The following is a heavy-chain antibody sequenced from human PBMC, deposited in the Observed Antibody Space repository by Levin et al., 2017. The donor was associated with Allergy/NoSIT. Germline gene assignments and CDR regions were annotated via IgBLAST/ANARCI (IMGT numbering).Heavy chain of an antibody. CDR1: GFTFSSYG. Sequence: PGGSLRLSCAASGFTFSSYGMHWVRQAPGKGLEWVAVISYDGSNKYYADSVKGRFTISRDNSKNTLYLQMNSLRAEDTAVYYCAKGGYYGSGSYRYFDYWGQGTLVTVSS. V-gene: IGHV3-30*18. CDR3: AKGGYYGSGSYRYFDY. CDR2: ISYDGSNK. J-gene: IGHJ4*02. D-gene: IGHD3-10*01.